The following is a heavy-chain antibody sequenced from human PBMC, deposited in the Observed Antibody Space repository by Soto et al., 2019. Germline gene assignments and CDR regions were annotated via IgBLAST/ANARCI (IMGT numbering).Heavy chain of an antibody. CDR3: ARVGYYDILTGYAPLYYYYMDV. J-gene: IGHJ6*03. CDR1: GGSIGSGGDY. D-gene: IGHD3-9*01. Sequence: SETLSLTCTVSGGSIGSGGDYWSWIRQHPGKGLEWIGYIYYSGSTYYNPSLKSRVTISVDTSKNQFSLKLSSVTAADTAVYYCARVGYYDILTGYAPLYYYYMDVWGKGTTVTVSS. CDR2: IYYSGST. V-gene: IGHV4-31*03.